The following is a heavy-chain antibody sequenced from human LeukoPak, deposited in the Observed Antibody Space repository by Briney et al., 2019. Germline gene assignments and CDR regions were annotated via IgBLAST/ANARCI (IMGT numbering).Heavy chain of an antibody. D-gene: IGHD6-13*01. CDR1: GFTFSSYA. V-gene: IGHV3-64*01. CDR2: ISSNGGST. CDR3: ARGLYSSRSDDAFDI. Sequence: GGSLRLSCAASGFTFSSYAMHWVRQAPGKGLEYVSAISSNGGSTYYANSVKGRFTISRDNSKNTLYLQMGSLRAEDMAVYYCARGLYSSRSDDAFDIWGQGTMVTVSS. J-gene: IGHJ3*02.